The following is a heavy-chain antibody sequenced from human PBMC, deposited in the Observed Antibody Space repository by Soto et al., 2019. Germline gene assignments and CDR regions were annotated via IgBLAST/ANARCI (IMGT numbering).Heavy chain of an antibody. CDR1: GFAFNAYN. Sequence: GGSLRLSCATSGFAFNAYNMNWVRQAPGKGLEWVSYMSITDAIYYADSVRGRFTISRDYSKNSLDLQMNSLREEDTAVYYCVRDFMWAFDYRGQGTLVTVSS. J-gene: IGHJ4*02. D-gene: IGHD1-26*01. CDR3: VRDFMWAFDY. V-gene: IGHV3-48*02. CDR2: MSITDAI.